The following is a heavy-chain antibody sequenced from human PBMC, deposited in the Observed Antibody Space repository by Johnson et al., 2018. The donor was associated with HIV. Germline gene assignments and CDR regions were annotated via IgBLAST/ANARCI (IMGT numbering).Heavy chain of an antibody. CDR3: AYPREGSSWSNDAFDI. Sequence: QVQLVESGGGLVQPGGSLRLSCAASGFTFSDYYMSWIRQAPGKGLEWVSYISSSGSTIYYADSVKGRFTISRDNAKNSRYLQMNSLRAEDTAVYYCAYPREGSSWSNDAFDIWGQGTMVTVSS. CDR2: ISSSGSTI. CDR1: GFTFSDYY. V-gene: IGHV3-11*04. J-gene: IGHJ3*02. D-gene: IGHD6-13*01.